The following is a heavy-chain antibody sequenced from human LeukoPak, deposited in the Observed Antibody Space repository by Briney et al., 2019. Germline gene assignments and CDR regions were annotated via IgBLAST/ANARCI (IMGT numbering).Heavy chain of an antibody. V-gene: IGHV3-48*01. CDR1: GLTFTTYT. Sequence: GGSLRLSCAASGLTFTTYTMNWVRQAPGRGLEWVSYIRSSGSSIFYADSVKGRFTVSRDNAKNSLYLQMNSLRAEDTALYYCARDSGNGGSIDYWGQGTLVTVSS. J-gene: IGHJ4*02. D-gene: IGHD2-15*01. CDR2: IRSSGSSI. CDR3: ARDSGNGGSIDY.